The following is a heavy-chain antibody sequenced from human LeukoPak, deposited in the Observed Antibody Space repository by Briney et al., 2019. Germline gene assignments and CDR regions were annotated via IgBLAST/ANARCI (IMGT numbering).Heavy chain of an antibody. CDR3: AKNPIVVVVAATQIKDY. V-gene: IGHV3-23*01. CDR2: ISGSGGST. D-gene: IGHD2-15*01. Sequence: GGSLRLSCAASGFTFSSYAMSWVRQAPGKGLEWVSAISGSGGSTYYADSVKGRFTISRDNSKNTLYLQMNSLRAEDTAVYYCAKNPIVVVVAATQIKDYWGQGTLVTVSS. J-gene: IGHJ4*02. CDR1: GFTFSSYA.